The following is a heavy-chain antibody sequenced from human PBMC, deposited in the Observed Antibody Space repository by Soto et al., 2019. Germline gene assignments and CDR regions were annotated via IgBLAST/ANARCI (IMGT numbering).Heavy chain of an antibody. V-gene: IGHV5-51*01. D-gene: IGHD6-19*01. CDR3: ARQHPLDSRVWYT. Sequence: PGESLKISCKVSGDSFTGFWIGWVRQMPGKGLEWLGSIYPRDSDTRYSTSFQGQVTISADKSLSTAYLQWNSLQASDTAIYYCARQHPLDSRVWYTWGQGTLVTVSS. CDR2: IYPRDSDT. CDR1: GDSFTGFW. J-gene: IGHJ4*02.